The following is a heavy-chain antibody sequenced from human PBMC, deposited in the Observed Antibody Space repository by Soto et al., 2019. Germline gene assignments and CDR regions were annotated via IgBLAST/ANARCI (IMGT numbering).Heavy chain of an antibody. J-gene: IGHJ4*02. CDR3: AKDFTPDGYWDFDY. D-gene: IGHD4-17*01. CDR2: ALPTGSST. Sequence: PGGSLRLSCAASGFTVSSNYMSWVRQAPGKGLEWVSAALPTGSSTFYADSVKGRFTISRDNSKSTLFLQMNNLRAEDTAVYYCAKDFTPDGYWDFDYWGQGTLVTVSS. V-gene: IGHV3-53*01. CDR1: GFTVSSNY.